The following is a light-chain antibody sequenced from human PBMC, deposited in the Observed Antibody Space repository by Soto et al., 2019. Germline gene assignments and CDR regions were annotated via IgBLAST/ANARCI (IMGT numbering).Light chain of an antibody. CDR2: AAS. Sequence: DIQMTQSPSSLSASVGDRVTITCRASQSISSYLNWYQQKPGKAPKLLIHAASSLESGVPSRFSGSGSGTDFTLTISSLRPEDSATYYCQQSYSIPVTFGQGTKVDIK. J-gene: IGKJ2*01. CDR1: QSISSY. CDR3: QQSYSIPVT. V-gene: IGKV1-39*01.